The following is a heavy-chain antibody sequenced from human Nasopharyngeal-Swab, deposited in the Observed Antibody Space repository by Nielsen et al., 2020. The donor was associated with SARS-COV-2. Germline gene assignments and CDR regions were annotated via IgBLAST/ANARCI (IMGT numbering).Heavy chain of an antibody. J-gene: IGHJ6*02. Sequence: LSLTCAVYGGSFSGHQWSWVRQPPGKGLEWVSSISSSSTYIYYADSVKGRFTISRDNTKNSLSLQMNSLRAEDTAVYYCARDGLDYDFWSAYFMDVWGQGTTVIVSS. V-gene: IGHV3-21*01. D-gene: IGHD3-3*01. CDR3: ARDGLDYDFWSAYFMDV. CDR2: ISSSSTYI. CDR1: GGSFSGHQ.